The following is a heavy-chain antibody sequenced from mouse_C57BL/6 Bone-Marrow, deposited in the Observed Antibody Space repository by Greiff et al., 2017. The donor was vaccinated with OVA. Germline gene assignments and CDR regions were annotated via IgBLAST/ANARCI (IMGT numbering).Heavy chain of an antibody. CDR2: IYPGGGYT. D-gene: IGHD2-1*01. J-gene: IGHJ4*01. CDR1: GYTFTNYW. CDR3: ARYGNYGDYAMDY. V-gene: IGHV1-63*01. Sequence: VQLQQSGAELVRPGTSVKMSCKASGYTFTNYWIGWAKQRPGHGLEWIGDIYPGGGYTNYNEKFKGKATLTADKSSSTAYMQFSSLTSEDSAIYYCARYGNYGDYAMDYWGQGTSVTVSS.